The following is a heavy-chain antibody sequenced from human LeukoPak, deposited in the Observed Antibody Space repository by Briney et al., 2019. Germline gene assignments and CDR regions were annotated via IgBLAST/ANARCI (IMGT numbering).Heavy chain of an antibody. CDR1: GGTFSSYA. CDR3: ARDDYCSGGSCSFDY. V-gene: IGHV1-69*04. D-gene: IGHD2-15*01. Sequence: ASVKVSCKASGGTFSSYAISWVRQAPGQGLEWMGRIIPILGIANSAQKFQGRVTITADKSTSTAYLELSSLRSEDTAVYSCARDDYCSGGSCSFDYWGQGTLVTVSS. CDR2: IIPILGIA. J-gene: IGHJ4*02.